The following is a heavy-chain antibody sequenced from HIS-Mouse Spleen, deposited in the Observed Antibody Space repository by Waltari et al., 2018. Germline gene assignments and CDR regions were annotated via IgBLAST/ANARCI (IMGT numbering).Heavy chain of an antibody. D-gene: IGHD6-6*01. CDR2: IYTSGST. CDR3: AGGGSSSPEPFFDY. V-gene: IGHV4-4*07. Sequence: QVQLQESGPGLVKPSETLSLTCTVSGGSISSYYWSWIRQPAGKGLEWIGRIYTSGSTNYNPSLKSRVTMSVDTSKNQFSLKLSSVTAADTAVYYCAGGGSSSPEPFFDYWGQGTLVTVSS. CDR1: GGSISSYY. J-gene: IGHJ4*02.